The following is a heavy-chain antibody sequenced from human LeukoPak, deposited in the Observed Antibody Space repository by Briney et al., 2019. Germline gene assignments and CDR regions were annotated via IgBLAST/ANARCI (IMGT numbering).Heavy chain of an antibody. J-gene: IGHJ3*01. CDR1: GFAFGNFA. V-gene: IGHV3-23*01. Sequence: GGSLRLSYEVSGFAFGNFAMSWVRQAPGKRLEWVSGIGGSGAGTYYGDSVKGRFTISRDNSKNTLWLQMNSLRAEDTALYYCALHWSYDYWSEPFEFRGQGTMVAVTS. CDR2: IGGSGAGT. D-gene: IGHD3-3*01. CDR3: ALHWSYDYWSEPFEF.